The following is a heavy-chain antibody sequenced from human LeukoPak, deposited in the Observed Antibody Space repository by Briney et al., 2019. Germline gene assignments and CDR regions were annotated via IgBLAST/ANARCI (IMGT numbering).Heavy chain of an antibody. CDR1: GGSIISSTFY. V-gene: IGHV4-39*01. Sequence: SETLSLTCPVSGGSIISSTFYWGWVRQPPGEGLEWIGSIYYSGSTYYSPSLRSRGTISVDTSKNQFSLKVNSVPAADTAVYYCARHRRYYDTSESHPSALWGQGALVIVSS. CDR2: IYYSGST. CDR3: ARHRRYYDTSESHPSAL. D-gene: IGHD3-22*01. J-gene: IGHJ4*02.